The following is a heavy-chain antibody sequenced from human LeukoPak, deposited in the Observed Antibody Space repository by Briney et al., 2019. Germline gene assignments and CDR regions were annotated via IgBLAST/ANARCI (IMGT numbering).Heavy chain of an antibody. CDR3: ARVYYYYDSSGILTLYFDY. Sequence: ASVKVSCKTSGYTFTSYYMHLMRQAPGQGLEWMGWVNPTNGGTNYAQKFQGRVTMTRDTSISTAYMELSRLRSDDTAVYYCARVYYYYDSSGILTLYFDYWGQGTLVTVSS. CDR1: GYTFTSYY. D-gene: IGHD3-22*01. CDR2: VNPTNGGT. J-gene: IGHJ4*02. V-gene: IGHV1-2*02.